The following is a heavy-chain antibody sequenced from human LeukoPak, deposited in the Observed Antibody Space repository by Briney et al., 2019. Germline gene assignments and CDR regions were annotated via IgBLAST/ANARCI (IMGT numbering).Heavy chain of an antibody. CDR3: ATDLPTSYDFWSGAGGV. CDR1: GYTLTELY. V-gene: IGHV1-24*01. J-gene: IGHJ6*04. CDR2: FDPEDGET. Sequence: ASVTVSCKVSGYTLTELYMHWVRQAPGKGLEGMGGFDPEDGETIYAQKFQGRVTMTEDTSTDTAYMELSSLRSEDTAVYYCATDLPTSYDFWSGAGGVWGKGTTVTVSS. D-gene: IGHD3-3*01.